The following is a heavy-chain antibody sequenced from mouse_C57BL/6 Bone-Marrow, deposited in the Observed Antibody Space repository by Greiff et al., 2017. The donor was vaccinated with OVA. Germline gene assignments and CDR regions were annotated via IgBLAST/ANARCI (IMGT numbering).Heavy chain of an antibody. J-gene: IGHJ4*01. V-gene: IGHV3-6*01. CDR3: AIDY. Sequence: VQLKESGPGLVKPSQSLSLTCSVTGYSITSGYYWNWIRQFPGNKLEWMGYISYDGSNNYNPSLKNRIPITRDTSKNQFFLKLNAVTTEDTATYYCAIDYWGQGTSVTVSS. CDR1: GYSITSGYY. CDR2: ISYDGSN.